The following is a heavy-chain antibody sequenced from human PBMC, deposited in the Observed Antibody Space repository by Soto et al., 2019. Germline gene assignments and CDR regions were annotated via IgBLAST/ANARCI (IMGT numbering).Heavy chain of an antibody. CDR2: IYWDDDK. Sequence: QITLKESGPPLLKPTQTLTLTCSFSGFSLSTSGVSVGWIRQPPGKALEWLTLIYWDDDKWYSPSLKTRLTITNDTSKNQVVLTMTDMDPVDTATDCCARASGTGGRCYRGVEYYFDYWGLGNLVTDSS. CDR1: GFSLSTSGVS. D-gene: IGHD2-15*01. J-gene: IGHJ4*01. CDR3: ARASGTGGRCYRGVEYYFDY. V-gene: IGHV2-5*02.